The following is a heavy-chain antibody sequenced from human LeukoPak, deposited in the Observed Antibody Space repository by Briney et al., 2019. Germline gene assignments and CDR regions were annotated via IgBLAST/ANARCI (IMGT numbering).Heavy chain of an antibody. CDR2: IIPIFGTA. CDR1: GGTFSSYA. J-gene: IGHJ4*02. Sequence: GASVKVSCKASGGTFSSYAISWVRQAPGQGLEWMGGIIPIFGTANYAQKFQGRVTITTDESTRTAYMELSSLRSEDTAVYYCAREDYYDSSGYYSLDYWGQGTLVTVSS. CDR3: AREDYYDSSGYYSLDY. D-gene: IGHD3-22*01. V-gene: IGHV1-69*05.